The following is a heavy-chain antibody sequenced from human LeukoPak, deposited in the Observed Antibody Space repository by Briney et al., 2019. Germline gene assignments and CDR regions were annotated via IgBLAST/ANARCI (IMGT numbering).Heavy chain of an antibody. V-gene: IGHV3-30*01. D-gene: IGHD3-22*01. CDR1: GFTFSSYA. Sequence: GRSLRLSCAASGFTFSSYAMHWVRQAPGKGLEWVAVISYDGSNKYYADYVKGRFTISRDNSKNPLYLQMNSLRAEDTAVYYCARVNARTMIVVVIEWGAFDIWGQGTMVTVSS. J-gene: IGHJ3*02. CDR3: ARVNARTMIVVVIEWGAFDI. CDR2: ISYDGSNK.